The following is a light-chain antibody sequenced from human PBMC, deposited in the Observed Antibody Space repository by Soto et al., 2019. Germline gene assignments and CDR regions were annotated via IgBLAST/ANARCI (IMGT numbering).Light chain of an antibody. V-gene: IGKV2-30*01. CDR1: QSLAYSDGNTY. CDR3: VQGTHWPPYT. CDR2: KVS. J-gene: IGKJ2*01. Sequence: DVVMTQSPLSLPVTLGQPASISCRSSQSLAYSDGNTYLNWFQQRPAQSPRRLIYKVSTRVSGVPDRFSGGGSGTDLSLKISRVEAEDVGVYYCVQGTHWPPYTFAQGTKLEIK.